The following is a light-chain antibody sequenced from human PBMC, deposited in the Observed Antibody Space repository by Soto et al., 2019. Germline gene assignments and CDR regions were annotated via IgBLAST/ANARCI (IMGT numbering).Light chain of an antibody. J-gene: IGKJ2*01. CDR3: QPFGNSPYT. Sequence: EIVLTQSPGTLSLSPGERATLSCRASQSVSSSYLAWYQQKPGQAPRLLIYGASSRATGIPDRFSGSGSGTDFTLTISRLEPEDFAVYYCQPFGNSPYTFGQGTRLEIK. CDR1: QSVSSSY. CDR2: GAS. V-gene: IGKV3-20*01.